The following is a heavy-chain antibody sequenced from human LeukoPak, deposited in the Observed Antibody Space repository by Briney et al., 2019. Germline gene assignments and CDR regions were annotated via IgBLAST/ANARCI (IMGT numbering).Heavy chain of an antibody. CDR1: GFTFSSYG. Sequence: GGSLRLSCAASGFTFSSYGMHWVRQAPGKGLEWVAVIWYDGSNKYYADSVKGRFTISRDNSKNTLYLQMNSLRAEDTAVYYCARGSAPLYYYDSSGYYYSPYYYYYGMDVWGQGTTVTVSS. CDR3: ARGSAPLYYYDSSGYYYSPYYYYYGMDV. D-gene: IGHD3-22*01. V-gene: IGHV3-33*01. J-gene: IGHJ6*02. CDR2: IWYDGSNK.